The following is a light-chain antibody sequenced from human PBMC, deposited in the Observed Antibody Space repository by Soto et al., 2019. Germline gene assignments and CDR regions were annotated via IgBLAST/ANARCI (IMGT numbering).Light chain of an antibody. V-gene: IGKV2-28*01. Sequence: DIVMTQSPLSLPVTPGEPASISCRCSQSLLHNNGYNYLDWYLQKPGQSPQXLIYLGSNRASGVPDRFSGSGSGTDFTLKISRVEAEDVGVYYCMQPLQSWTFGQGTKVDIK. CDR1: QSLLHNNGYNY. J-gene: IGKJ1*01. CDR2: LGS. CDR3: MQPLQSWT.